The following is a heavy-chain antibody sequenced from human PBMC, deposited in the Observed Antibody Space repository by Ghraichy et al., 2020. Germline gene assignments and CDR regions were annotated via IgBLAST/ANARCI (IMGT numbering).Heavy chain of an antibody. CDR2: IKQDGSEK. CDR1: GFTLSSYW. Sequence: LSLTCAASGFTLSSYWMSWVRQAPGKGLEWVANIKQDGSEKYYVDSVKGRFTISRDNAKISLYLQMNSLRAEDTAVYYCARVMLYSYGLDYWGQGILVTVSS. D-gene: IGHD5-18*01. V-gene: IGHV3-7*01. J-gene: IGHJ4*02. CDR3: ARVMLYSYGLDY.